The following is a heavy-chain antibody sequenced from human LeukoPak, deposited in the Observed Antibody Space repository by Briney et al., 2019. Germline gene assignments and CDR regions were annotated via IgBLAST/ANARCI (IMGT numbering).Heavy chain of an antibody. J-gene: IGHJ6*03. CDR3: ARHEVQPDSSGWSVDYYYYMDV. Sequence: SETLSLTCTVSGGSISSYYWSWIRQPPGKGLEWIGYIYYSGSTNYNPSLKSRVTISVDTSKNQFSLKLSSVTAADTAVYYCARHEVQPDSSGWSVDYYYYMDVWGEGTTVTVSS. V-gene: IGHV4-59*01. CDR1: GGSISSYY. D-gene: IGHD6-19*01. CDR2: IYYSGST.